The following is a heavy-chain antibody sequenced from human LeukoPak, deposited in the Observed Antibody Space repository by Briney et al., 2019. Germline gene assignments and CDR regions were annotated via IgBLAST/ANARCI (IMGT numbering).Heavy chain of an antibody. Sequence: PGGSLRLSCAASGFTVSSNYMSWVRQAPGKGLEWVSSISGSSSYIYYADSVKGRFTISRDNARNSLYLQMNSLRAEDTAVYYCAELGITMIGGVWGKGTTVTISS. CDR3: AELGITMIGGV. CDR1: GFTVSSNY. J-gene: IGHJ6*04. V-gene: IGHV3-21*01. D-gene: IGHD3-10*02. CDR2: ISGSSSYI.